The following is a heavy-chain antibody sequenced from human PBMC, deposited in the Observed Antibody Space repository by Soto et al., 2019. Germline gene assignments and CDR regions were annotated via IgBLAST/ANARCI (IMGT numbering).Heavy chain of an antibody. J-gene: IGHJ5*02. V-gene: IGHV3-74*01. CDR1: GFTFSSYW. Sequence: GGSLRLSCAASGFTFSSYWMHWVRQAPGKGLVWVSRINSDGSSTSYADSVKGRFTISRDNAKNTLYLQMNSLRAEDTAVYYCASQESYYDYVWGSYRWSSWFDPWGQGTLVTVSS. CDR2: INSDGSST. CDR3: ASQESYYDYVWGSYRWSSWFDP. D-gene: IGHD3-16*02.